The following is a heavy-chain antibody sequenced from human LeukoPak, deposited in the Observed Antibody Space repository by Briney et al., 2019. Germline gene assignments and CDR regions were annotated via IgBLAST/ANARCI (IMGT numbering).Heavy chain of an antibody. CDR3: ARAYSSSSGPNWFDP. CDR1: GFTFDDYG. V-gene: IGHV3-20*04. D-gene: IGHD6-6*01. J-gene: IGHJ5*02. Sequence: GGSLRLSCAASGFTFDDYGMSWVRQAPGKGLEWVSGINRNGGSTGYADSVKGRFTTSRDNAKNSLYLQMNSLRDEDTALYYCARAYSSSSGPNWFDPWGQGTLVTVSS. CDR2: INRNGGST.